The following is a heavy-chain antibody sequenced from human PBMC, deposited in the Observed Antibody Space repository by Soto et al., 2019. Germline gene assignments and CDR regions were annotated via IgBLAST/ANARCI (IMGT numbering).Heavy chain of an antibody. J-gene: IGHJ6*02. CDR2: IYYSGST. Sequence: SETLSLTCTVSGGSISSYYWSWIRQPPGKGLEWIGYIYYSGSTNYNPSLKSRVTISVDTSKNQFSLTLSSVTAADTAVYYCASSNIAAAGFYYYGMDVWGRGTTVTVSS. CDR3: ASSNIAAAGFYYYGMDV. CDR1: GGSISSYY. V-gene: IGHV4-59*01. D-gene: IGHD6-13*01.